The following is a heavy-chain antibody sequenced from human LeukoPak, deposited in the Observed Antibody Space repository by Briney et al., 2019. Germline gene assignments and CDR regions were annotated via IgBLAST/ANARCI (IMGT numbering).Heavy chain of an antibody. CDR1: GGSVSGYY. V-gene: IGHV4-59*02. Sequence: SETLSLTCTVSGGSVSGYYWSWIRQPPGKGLEWIGYVYYTGSTNYNPSLTSRVTISVDMSKNQFSLRLRSVTAADTAVYFCARLSGSPWRWGQGTLVTVSS. CDR2: VYYTGST. D-gene: IGHD1-26*01. CDR3: ARLSGSPWR. J-gene: IGHJ4*02.